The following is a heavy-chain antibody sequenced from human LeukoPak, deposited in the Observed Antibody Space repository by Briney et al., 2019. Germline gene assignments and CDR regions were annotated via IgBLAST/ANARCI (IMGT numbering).Heavy chain of an antibody. J-gene: IGHJ4*02. Sequence: SETLSLTCTVSGGSISSSSYYWGWIRQPPGKGLEWIGSIYYSGSTYYNPSLKSRVTISVDTSKNQFSLKLSSVTAADTAVYYCARHPNPLYSSGWPFDYWGQGTLVTVSS. CDR3: ARHPNPLYSSGWPFDY. CDR1: GGSISSSSYY. CDR2: IYYSGST. V-gene: IGHV4-39*01. D-gene: IGHD6-19*01.